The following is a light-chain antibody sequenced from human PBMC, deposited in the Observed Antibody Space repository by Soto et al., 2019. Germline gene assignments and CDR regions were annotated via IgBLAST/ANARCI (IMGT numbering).Light chain of an antibody. V-gene: IGKV3-15*01. CDR2: GAS. J-gene: IGKJ4*01. CDR1: QSVSRN. Sequence: EIVMTQSPATLSVSPGERATLSCRASQSVSRNLAWYQQKPGQAPRLLIYGASTRATDIAARISGSGSGTEFTLTSGSLQSEDFAVYYWQQDNKWPLTFGGGNKVESK. CDR3: QQDNKWPLT.